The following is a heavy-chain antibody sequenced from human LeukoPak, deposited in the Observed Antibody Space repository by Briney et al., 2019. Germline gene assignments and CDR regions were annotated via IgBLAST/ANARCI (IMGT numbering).Heavy chain of an antibody. CDR2: ISGSGDNT. Sequence: GGSLRLSCAASGFTFSSYAMSWVRQAPGKGLEWVSGISGSGDNTYYADSVKGRFTISRDNSKNTLYVQMNSLRAEDTAVYYCAKEALVTGYSSSLGSWGQGTLVTVSS. D-gene: IGHD6-13*01. CDR3: AKEALVTGYSSSLGS. CDR1: GFTFSSYA. V-gene: IGHV3-23*01. J-gene: IGHJ4*02.